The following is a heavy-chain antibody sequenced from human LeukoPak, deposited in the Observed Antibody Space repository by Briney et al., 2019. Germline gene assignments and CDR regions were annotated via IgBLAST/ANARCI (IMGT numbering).Heavy chain of an antibody. J-gene: IGHJ1*01. CDR3: AKDPYDYGDYAYFQH. CDR2: ISSSSSYI. Sequence: GGSLRLSCAASGFTFSSYSMNWVRQAPGKGLEWVSSISSSSSYIYYADSVKGRFTISRDNAKNSLYLQMNSLRAEDTAVYYCAKDPYDYGDYAYFQHWGQGTLVTVSS. D-gene: IGHD4-17*01. V-gene: IGHV3-21*01. CDR1: GFTFSSYS.